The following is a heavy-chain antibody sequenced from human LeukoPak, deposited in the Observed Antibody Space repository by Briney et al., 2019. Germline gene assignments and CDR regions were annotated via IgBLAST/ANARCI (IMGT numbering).Heavy chain of an antibody. CDR1: GGSIRSSSHY. CDR3: ASVRRGFGESSKYYSYYYMDV. V-gene: IGHV4-39*01. J-gene: IGHJ6*03. Sequence: SETLSLTCTVSGGSIRSSSHYWGWMRQPPGKGLEWIGNIYYSGSTYFNPALKSRVTISVDTSKNQSSLKLSAVTAADTAVYYCASVRRGFGESSKYYSYYYMDVWGNGTTVTISS. D-gene: IGHD3-10*01. CDR2: IYYSGST.